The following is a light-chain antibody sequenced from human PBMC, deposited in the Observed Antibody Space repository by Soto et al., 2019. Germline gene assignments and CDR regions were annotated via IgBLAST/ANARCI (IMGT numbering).Light chain of an antibody. V-gene: IGKV3-20*01. Sequence: EIVLTQSPATLSLSPGERATLSCRASQSVSTYLAWYQHKPGQAPRLLIYGASSRATGIPDRFSGSGSGTDFTLTISRLEPEDFAVYYCQQYGSSPFTFGPGTKVD. CDR2: GAS. CDR3: QQYGSSPFT. J-gene: IGKJ3*01. CDR1: QSVSTY.